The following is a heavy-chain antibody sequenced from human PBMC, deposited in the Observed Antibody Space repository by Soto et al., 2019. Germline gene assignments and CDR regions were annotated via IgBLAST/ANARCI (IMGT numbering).Heavy chain of an antibody. CDR1: GLTLSTFG. CDR2: VSYDESHV. D-gene: IGHD1-20*01. J-gene: IGHJ4*02. CDR3: ASVNWKVDY. V-gene: IGHV3-30*03. Sequence: GGSLRLSCAASGLTLSTFGIHWVRQAPGKGLEWVALVSYDESHVYYADSVKGRFAISRDISKNTVYLQMDSLRSEDTAVYYCASVNWKVDYWGQGTLVTVSS.